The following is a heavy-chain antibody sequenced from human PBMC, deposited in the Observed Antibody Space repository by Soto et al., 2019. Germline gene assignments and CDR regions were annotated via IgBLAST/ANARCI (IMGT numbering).Heavy chain of an antibody. V-gene: IGHV3-23*01. CDR3: AKDLSGPYYYDSSGYSGFDY. CDR1: GFTFSSYA. CDR2: ISGSGGST. J-gene: IGHJ4*02. D-gene: IGHD3-22*01. Sequence: GGSLRLSXAASGFTFSSYAMSWVRQAPGKGLEWVSAISGSGGSTYYADSVKGRFTISRDNSKNTLYLQMNSLRAEDTAVYYCAKDLSGPYYYDSSGYSGFDYWGQGTLVTVSS.